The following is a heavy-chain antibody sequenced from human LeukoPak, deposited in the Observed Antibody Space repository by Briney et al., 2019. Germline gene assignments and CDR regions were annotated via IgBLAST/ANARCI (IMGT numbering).Heavy chain of an antibody. CDR2: INNDGRST. V-gene: IGHV3-74*01. J-gene: IGHJ2*01. D-gene: IGHD2-8*02. Sequence: GGSLRLSCAASGFTFSSHWVRWVRQAPGKGLVWVSHINNDGRSTRYADSVKGRFTISRDNAKNTVYLQMNSLRAEDTAVYYCARDSNTDWYFDLWGRGTLVTVSS. CDR1: GFTFSSHW. CDR3: ARDSNTDWYFDL.